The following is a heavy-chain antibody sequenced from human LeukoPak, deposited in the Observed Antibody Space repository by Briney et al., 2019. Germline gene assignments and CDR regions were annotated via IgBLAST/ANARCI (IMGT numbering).Heavy chain of an antibody. CDR3: ARDYDFWSGYYQSPWFDP. V-gene: IGHV4-61*01. CDR1: GGSISSGSYY. J-gene: IGHJ5*02. D-gene: IGHD3-3*01. Sequence: SQTLSLTCTVSGGSISSGSYYWSWIRRPPGKGLEWIGYIYYSGSTNYNPSLKSRVTISVDTSKNQFSLKLSSVTAADTAVYYCARDYDFWSGYYQSPWFDPWGQGTLVTVSS. CDR2: IYYSGST.